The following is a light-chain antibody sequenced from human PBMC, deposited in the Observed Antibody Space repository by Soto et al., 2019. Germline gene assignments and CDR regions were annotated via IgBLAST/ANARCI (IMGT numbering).Light chain of an antibody. CDR2: GVR. CDR1: NSDVGGYNY. V-gene: IGLV2-11*01. Sequence: QSVLTQPRSVSGSPGQSVTISCTGTNSDVGGYNYVSWYQQYPGKAPKLMISGVRERPSGVPDRFSGSKSGNTASLTISGRQAEDEADYYCCSYVDTDTWVFGGGTKVTVL. J-gene: IGLJ3*02. CDR3: CSYVDTDTWV.